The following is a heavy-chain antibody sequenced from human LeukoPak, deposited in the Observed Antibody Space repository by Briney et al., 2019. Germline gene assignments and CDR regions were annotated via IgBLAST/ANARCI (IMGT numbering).Heavy chain of an antibody. CDR2: ISGSGGST. J-gene: IGHJ4*02. Sequence: GGSLRLSCAASGFTFSSYAMSWVRQAPGKGLEWVSAISGSGGSTYYADSVKGRFTISRHNSKNTLYLQMNSLRAEDTAVYYCANGRVLRYFDWPLDYWGQGTLVTVST. D-gene: IGHD3-9*01. CDR3: ANGRVLRYFDWPLDY. V-gene: IGHV3-23*01. CDR1: GFTFSSYA.